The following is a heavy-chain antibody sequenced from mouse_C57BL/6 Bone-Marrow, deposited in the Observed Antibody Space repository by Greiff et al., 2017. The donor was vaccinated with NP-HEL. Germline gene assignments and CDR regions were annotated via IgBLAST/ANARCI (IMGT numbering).Heavy chain of an antibody. CDR1: GYSFTGYF. Sequence: VQLKESGPELVKPGDSVKISCKASGYSFTGYFMNWVMQSHGKSLEWIGRINPYNGDTFYNQKFKGKATLTVDKSSSTAHMELRSLTSEDSAVYYCARNGDSSGSYYFDYWGQGTTLTVSS. J-gene: IGHJ2*01. D-gene: IGHD3-2*02. CDR2: INPYNGDT. CDR3: ARNGDSSGSYYFDY. V-gene: IGHV1-20*01.